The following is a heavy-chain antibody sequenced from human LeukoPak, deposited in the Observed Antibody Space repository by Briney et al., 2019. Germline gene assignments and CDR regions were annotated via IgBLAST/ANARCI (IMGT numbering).Heavy chain of an antibody. V-gene: IGHV4-39*07. Sequence: PSETLSLTCTVSGGSISSSSCYWGWIRQPPGKGLEWIGSNSGSTYYNPSLKSRVTISVDTSKNQFSLKLSSVTAADTAVYYCARYGIVGATKGFDYWGQGTLVTVSS. CDR2: NSGST. CDR3: ARYGIVGATKGFDY. J-gene: IGHJ4*02. CDR1: GGSISSSSCY. D-gene: IGHD1-26*01.